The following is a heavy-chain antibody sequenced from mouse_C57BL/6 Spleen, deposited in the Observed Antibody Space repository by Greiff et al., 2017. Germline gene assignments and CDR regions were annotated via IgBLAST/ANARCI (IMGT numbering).Heavy chain of an antibody. CDR1: GYTFTSYW. CDR2: IYPGSGST. Sequence: VQLQQSGAELVKPGASVKLSCKASGYTFTSYWITWVKQRPGQGLGWIGDIYPGSGSTNYNEKFKSKATLTVDTSSSTAYMQLSSLTSEDSAVYYCAREDYYCSGGAYWGQGTLVTVSA. V-gene: IGHV1-55*01. CDR3: AREDYYCSGGAY. D-gene: IGHD1-1*01. J-gene: IGHJ3*01.